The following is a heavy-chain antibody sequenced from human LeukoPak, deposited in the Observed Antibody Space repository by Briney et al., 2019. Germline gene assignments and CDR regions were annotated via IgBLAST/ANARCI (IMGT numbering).Heavy chain of an antibody. Sequence: SETLSLTCTVSGGSISCSSYYWGWIRQPPGKGLEWIGSMYYSGSTYYNPSLKSRVTISVDTSKNQFSLKLSSVTAADTAVYYCARGDPIDKTTVTTFRAFDVWGQGTMVTVSS. CDR2: MYYSGST. V-gene: IGHV4-39*07. CDR3: ARGDPIDKTTVTTFRAFDV. J-gene: IGHJ3*01. CDR1: GGSISCSSYY. D-gene: IGHD4-17*01.